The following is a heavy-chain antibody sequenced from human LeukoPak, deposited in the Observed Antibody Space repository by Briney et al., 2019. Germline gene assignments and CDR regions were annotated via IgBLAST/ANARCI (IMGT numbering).Heavy chain of an antibody. Sequence: SETLYLTCTVSGGSISSGGYYWGWIRQPPGKGLEWIGGIYYSGSTYYNPSLKSRVTISVDTSKNQFSLNLFSATAADTAVYSCARVVYTVYGGAFDVWGQGTVVTVSS. V-gene: IGHV4-39*07. CDR2: IYYSGST. J-gene: IGHJ3*01. D-gene: IGHD5/OR15-5a*01. CDR3: ARVVYTVYGGAFDV. CDR1: GGSISSGGYY.